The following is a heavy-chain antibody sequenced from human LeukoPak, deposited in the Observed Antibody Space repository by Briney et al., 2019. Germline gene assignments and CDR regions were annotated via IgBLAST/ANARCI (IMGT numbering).Heavy chain of an antibody. CDR3: ARNRPRVRGVKGAFDI. D-gene: IGHD3-10*01. J-gene: IGHJ3*02. Sequence: SETLSLTCTVSGGSISSYYWSWIRQPAGKGLEWIGRIYTSGSTNYNPSLKSRVTMSVDTSKNQFSLKLSSVTAADTAVYYCARNRPRVRGVKGAFDIWGQGTMVTVSS. CDR2: IYTSGST. V-gene: IGHV4-4*07. CDR1: GGSISSYY.